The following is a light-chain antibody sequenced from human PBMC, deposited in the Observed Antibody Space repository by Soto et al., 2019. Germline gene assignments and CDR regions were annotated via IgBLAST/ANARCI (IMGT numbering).Light chain of an antibody. CDR3: QQYGSSPRFT. V-gene: IGKV3-20*01. Sequence: EIVLTQSPGTLSLSPGERATLACRASQSVRSSYLAWYQQKPGQAPRLLIYGASTRATGLPDRFSGSGAGTDFTLTISRLEPEDFAVYYCQQYGSSPRFTFGPGTKVDIK. CDR1: QSVRSSY. J-gene: IGKJ3*01. CDR2: GAS.